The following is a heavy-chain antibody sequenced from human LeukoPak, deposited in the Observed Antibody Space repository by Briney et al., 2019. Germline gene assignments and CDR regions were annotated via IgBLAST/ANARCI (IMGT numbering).Heavy chain of an antibody. CDR1: GRTFISYA. V-gene: IGHV1-69*13. Sequence: SVKVSCKASGRTFISYAISWVRQAPGQGLEWMGGIIPIFGTANYAQKFQGRVTITADESTSTAYMELSSLRSEDTAVYYCARENSGYDLFYDYWGQGTLVTVSS. CDR3: ARENSGYDLFYDY. J-gene: IGHJ4*02. CDR2: IIPIFGTA. D-gene: IGHD5-12*01.